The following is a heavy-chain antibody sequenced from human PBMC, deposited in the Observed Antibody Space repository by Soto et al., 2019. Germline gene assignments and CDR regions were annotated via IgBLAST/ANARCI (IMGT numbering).Heavy chain of an antibody. CDR2: ISYDGSNK. D-gene: IGHD3-10*01. Sequence: GGSLRLSCAASGFTFSSYGMHWVRQAPGKGLEWVAVISYDGSNKYYADSVKGRFTISRDNSKNTLYLQMNSLRAEDTAVYYCAKDRRKGVDGSGSYYNVPDYYYYGMDVWGQGTTVTVSS. CDR3: AKDRRKGVDGSGSYYNVPDYYYYGMDV. V-gene: IGHV3-30*18. J-gene: IGHJ6*02. CDR1: GFTFSSYG.